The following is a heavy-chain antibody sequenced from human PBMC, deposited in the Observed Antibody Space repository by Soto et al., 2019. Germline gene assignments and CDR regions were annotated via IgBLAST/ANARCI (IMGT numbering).Heavy chain of an antibody. D-gene: IGHD6-19*01. J-gene: IGHJ4*02. CDR1: GFTFSTYS. CDR2: ISSSSTI. V-gene: IGHV3-48*04. CDR3: ARERGSGWAFDY. Sequence: GGSLRLSCAASGFTFSTYSMNWVRQAPGKGLEWVSSISSSSTIYYADSVKGRFTISRDNVQNSLYLQMHSLRAEDTAVYYCARERGSGWAFDYWGQGTLVTVSS.